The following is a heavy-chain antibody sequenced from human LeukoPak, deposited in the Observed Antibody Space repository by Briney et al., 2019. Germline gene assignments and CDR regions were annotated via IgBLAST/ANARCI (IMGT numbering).Heavy chain of an antibody. V-gene: IGHV3-9*01. D-gene: IGHD3-22*01. CDR2: IDWKSVNI. Sequence: PGGSLRLSCAASGFAFDDYGMHWVRQAPGKAWEGFQVIDWKSVNIAYADSVKGRFTISRDNAKNSLYLQMNSLRAEDTALYYCVKSRGYDSSGSSDYWGQGTLVTVSS. CDR3: VKSRGYDSSGSSDY. J-gene: IGHJ4*02. CDR1: GFAFDDYG.